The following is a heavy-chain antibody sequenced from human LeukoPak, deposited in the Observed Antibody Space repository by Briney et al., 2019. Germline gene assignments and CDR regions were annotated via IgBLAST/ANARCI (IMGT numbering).Heavy chain of an antibody. CDR1: EFTVSSNY. Sequence: SGGSLRFSCAASEFTVSSNYMTWVRQAPGKGLEWVSVIYSGGTTYYADSVKGRFTISRDNSKNTLYLQMNSLRAEDTAVYYCARCKTYGSGSYCYYGMDVWGQGTTVTVSS. J-gene: IGHJ6*02. CDR3: ARCKTYGSGSYCYYGMDV. D-gene: IGHD3-10*01. V-gene: IGHV3-53*01. CDR2: IYSGGTT.